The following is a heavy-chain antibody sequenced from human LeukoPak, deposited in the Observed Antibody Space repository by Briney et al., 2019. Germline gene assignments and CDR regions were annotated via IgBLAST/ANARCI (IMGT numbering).Heavy chain of an antibody. D-gene: IGHD6-6*01. V-gene: IGHV3-7*04. CDR3: ARDVRPDY. Sequence: GGSLRLSCAASGFTFGSYWMIWVRQAPGEGLEWVVNIKQDGTEKYYMDSVKGRFSISRDNAKNSLYLQMNALRAEDTAVCYCARDVRPDYWGQGTLVTVST. CDR1: GFTFGSYW. J-gene: IGHJ4*02. CDR2: IKQDGTEK.